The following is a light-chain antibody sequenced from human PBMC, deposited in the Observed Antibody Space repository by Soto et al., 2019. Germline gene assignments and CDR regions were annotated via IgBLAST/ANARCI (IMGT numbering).Light chain of an antibody. CDR3: QQYNSSPFT. CDR2: GAS. V-gene: IGKV3-20*01. Sequence: EIVLTQSPGTLSLSPGERATLYCRASQSVGSNYLAWYQQKPGQAPRVLIYGASSRATGIPDRFSGSGSGADFTLTISTLEPEDFAVYYCQQYNSSPFTFGPGTKVDI. J-gene: IGKJ3*01. CDR1: QSVGSNY.